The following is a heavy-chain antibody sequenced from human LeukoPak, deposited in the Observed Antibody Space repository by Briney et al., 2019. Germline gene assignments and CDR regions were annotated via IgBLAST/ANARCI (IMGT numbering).Heavy chain of an antibody. CDR2: IYYSGST. Sequence: PSETLSLTCTVSGGSISSSSYYWGWIRQPPGKGLEWIGSIYYSGSTYYNPSLKSRVTMSVDTSKNQFSLKLSSVTAADTAVYYCASSSLWRDSSGYSFDYWGQGTLVTVSS. CDR3: ASSSLWRDSSGYSFDY. J-gene: IGHJ4*02. D-gene: IGHD3-22*01. V-gene: IGHV4-39*07. CDR1: GGSISSSSYY.